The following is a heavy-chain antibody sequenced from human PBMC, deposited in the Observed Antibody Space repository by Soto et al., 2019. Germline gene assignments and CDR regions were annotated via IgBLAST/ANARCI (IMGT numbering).Heavy chain of an antibody. J-gene: IGHJ4*02. CDR2: ISGSGGST. D-gene: IGHD5-18*01. CDR3: AKGQYRYGYGDYHFDS. CDR1: GFTFDNYA. Sequence: GGSLRLSCVASGFTFDNYAMTWVRQAPGKGLEWVSAISGSGGSTYYTDSTRGRFTISRDNKKNTLSLQMNNLRVEDTAVYYCAKGQYRYGYGDYHFDSWGRGTLVTVSS. V-gene: IGHV3-23*01.